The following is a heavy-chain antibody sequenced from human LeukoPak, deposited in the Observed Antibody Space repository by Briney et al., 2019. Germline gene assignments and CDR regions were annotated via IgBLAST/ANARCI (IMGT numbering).Heavy chain of an antibody. J-gene: IGHJ3*02. Sequence: PGGSLRLSCAASGFTFSSYGKHWVRQAPGKGLEWVAFIRYDGSNKYYADSVKGRFTISRDNSKNTLYLQMNSLRAEDTAVYYCASGGRITIFGVVIIDAFDIWGQGTMVTVSS. CDR3: ASGGRITIFGVVIIDAFDI. CDR1: GFTFSSYG. D-gene: IGHD3-3*01. V-gene: IGHV3-30*02. CDR2: IRYDGSNK.